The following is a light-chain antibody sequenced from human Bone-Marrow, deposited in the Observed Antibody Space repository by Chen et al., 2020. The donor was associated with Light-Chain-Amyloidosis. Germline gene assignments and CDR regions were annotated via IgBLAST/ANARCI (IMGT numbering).Light chain of an antibody. Sequence: DIQMTQSPSALSASVGDRVTITCRASQSISTWLAWYQQKPGNAPKLLIHKASTLESGVPSRFSGSGSGTEFTLTISSLQPDDFATYYCQQYKSSLWTFGQGTKVAV. CDR3: QQYKSSLWT. CDR2: KAS. J-gene: IGKJ1*01. CDR1: QSISTW. V-gene: IGKV1-5*03.